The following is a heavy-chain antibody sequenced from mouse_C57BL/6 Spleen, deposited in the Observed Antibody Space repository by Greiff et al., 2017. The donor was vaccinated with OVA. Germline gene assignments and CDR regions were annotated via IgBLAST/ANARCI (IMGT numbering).Heavy chain of an antibody. CDR2: IDPSDSET. Sequence: QVQLQQSGAELVRPGSSVKLSCKASGYTFTSYWMHWVKQRPIQGLEWIGNIDPSDSETHYNQKFKDKATLTVDKSSSTAYMQLSSLTSEDSAVYYCARDGSSYVRFAYWGQGTLVTVSA. CDR3: ARDGSSYVRFAY. CDR1: GYTFTSYW. D-gene: IGHD1-1*01. J-gene: IGHJ3*01. V-gene: IGHV1-52*01.